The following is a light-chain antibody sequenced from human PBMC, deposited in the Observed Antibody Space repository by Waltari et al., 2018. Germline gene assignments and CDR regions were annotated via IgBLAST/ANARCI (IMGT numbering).Light chain of an antibody. V-gene: IGLV2-23*01. Sequence: QSALTQPASVSGSPGQSITISCTGTSNDVGSYNLVSWYQRHPGKAPELLIYEGSKRPSGVSNRFSGSKSGNTASLTISGLQAEDEADYFCCSFASGSTIIFGGGTKLTVL. CDR2: EGS. CDR3: CSFASGSTII. J-gene: IGLJ2*01. CDR1: SNDVGSYNL.